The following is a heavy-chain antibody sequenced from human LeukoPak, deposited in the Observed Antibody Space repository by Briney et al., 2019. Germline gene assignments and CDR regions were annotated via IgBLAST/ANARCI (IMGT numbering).Heavy chain of an antibody. Sequence: PGGSLRLSCAASGFTFDDYGMSWVRQAPGKGLEWVTFIQYDGSKKCYADSVKGRFTISRDNSKNTLFLQMNSLRAEDTAIYYCAKRAPGDSSGYYYDYWGQGTLVTVSS. V-gene: IGHV3-30*02. J-gene: IGHJ4*02. CDR2: IQYDGSKK. CDR3: AKRAPGDSSGYYYDY. CDR1: GFTFDDYG. D-gene: IGHD3-22*01.